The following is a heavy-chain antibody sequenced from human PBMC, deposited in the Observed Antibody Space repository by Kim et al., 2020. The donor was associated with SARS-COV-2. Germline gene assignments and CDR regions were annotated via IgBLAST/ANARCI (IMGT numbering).Heavy chain of an antibody. V-gene: IGHV6-1*01. J-gene: IGHJ3*02. CDR3: ARVAWYTKGPDI. Sequence: DYAVSVKSRITINPATSKNQFSLHLNSVTPEDTAVYYCARVAWYTKGPDIWGQGTMVTVSS. D-gene: IGHD2-2*02.